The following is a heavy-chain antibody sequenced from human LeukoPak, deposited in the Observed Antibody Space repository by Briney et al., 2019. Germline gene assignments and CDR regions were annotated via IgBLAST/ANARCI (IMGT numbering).Heavy chain of an antibody. CDR2: IIPIFGTA. Sequence: SVKVSCKASGGTFSSYAISWVRQAPGQGLEWMGGIIPIFGTANYAQKFQGRVTITTDESTSTAYMELSSLRSDDTAVYYCARAPMAAATRVDYWGQGTLVTVSS. J-gene: IGHJ4*02. CDR1: GGTFSSYA. CDR3: ARAPMAAATRVDY. V-gene: IGHV1-69*05. D-gene: IGHD2-15*01.